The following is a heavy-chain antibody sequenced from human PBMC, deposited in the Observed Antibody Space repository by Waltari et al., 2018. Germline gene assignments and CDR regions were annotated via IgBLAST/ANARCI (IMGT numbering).Heavy chain of an antibody. CDR1: GGSIDTYY. CDR3: ARFNPRSGNYFLDY. CDR2: IFSSGTT. V-gene: IGHV4-59*01. D-gene: IGHD3-10*01. J-gene: IGHJ4*02. Sequence: QVQLQESGPGLVKPSETLSLTCTVSGGSIDTYYWSWIWQPPGKGLEWIAYIFSSGTTYYNPSLESRVTISVDTSKNQFSLNLNSVTAADTALYYCARFNPRSGNYFLDYWGQGTLVTVSS.